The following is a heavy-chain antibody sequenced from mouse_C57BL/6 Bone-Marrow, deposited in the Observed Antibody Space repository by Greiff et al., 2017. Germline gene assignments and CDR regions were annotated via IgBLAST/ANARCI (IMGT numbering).Heavy chain of an antibody. V-gene: IGHV5-6*02. Sequence: DVMLVESGGDLVKPGGSLKLSCAASGFTFSSYGMSWVRQTPDKRLEWVATISSGGSYIYYPDSVKGRFTISRDNAKTTLYLQMSSLKSEDTAMYYCARQWIYYYGSIYVFHVHYYAMDYWGQGTSVTVSS. J-gene: IGHJ4*01. CDR1: GFTFSSYG. CDR3: ARQWIYYYGSIYVFHVHYYAMDY. CDR2: ISSGGSYI. D-gene: IGHD1-1*01.